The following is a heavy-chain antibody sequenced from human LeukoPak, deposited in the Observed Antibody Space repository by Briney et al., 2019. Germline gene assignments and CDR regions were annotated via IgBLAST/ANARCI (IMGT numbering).Heavy chain of an antibody. CDR3: ARANFNSTGWYLGN. V-gene: IGHV4-34*01. J-gene: IGHJ4*02. D-gene: IGHD6-13*01. CDR1: GGSFSGYY. CDR2: INHSGST. Sequence: PSETLSLTCAVYGGSFSGYYWSWIRQPPGKGLEWIGEINHSGSTNYNPSLKSRVTISVDTSKNQFSLKLSSVTAADTAVSYCARANFNSTGWYLGNWGKETRVTSPQ.